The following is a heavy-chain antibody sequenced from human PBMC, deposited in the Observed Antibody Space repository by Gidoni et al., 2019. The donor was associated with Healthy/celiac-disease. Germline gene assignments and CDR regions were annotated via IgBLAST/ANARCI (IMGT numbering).Heavy chain of an antibody. CDR2: ISGSGGSK. Sequence: EVQLVESGGGLVQPGGSLRLSCAASGFTFSSYAMSWVRPAPGKGLEWVSAISGSGGSKYYADSVKGRFTSSRDNSKNTLYLQMNSLRAEDTAVYYCAKGDYYYGSGDYWGQGTLVTVSS. CDR1: GFTFSSYA. V-gene: IGHV3-23*04. D-gene: IGHD3-10*01. CDR3: AKGDYYYGSGDY. J-gene: IGHJ4*02.